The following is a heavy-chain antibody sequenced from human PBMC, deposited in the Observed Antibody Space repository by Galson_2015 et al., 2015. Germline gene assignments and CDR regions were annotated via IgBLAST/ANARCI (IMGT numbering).Heavy chain of an antibody. J-gene: IGHJ4*02. CDR1: GFTFSTFW. CDR3: CVPGGQYFGDYLVY. D-gene: IGHD4-17*01. Sequence: SLRLSCAASGFTFSTFWMSWVRQPPGKGLEGVANIKEDGTKIDYVDSVRGRFTISRDNAKNSLYLQMNSLRAEDTAVYYCCVPGGQYFGDYLVYWGRGTLVTVSS. V-gene: IGHV3-7*03. CDR2: IKEDGTKI.